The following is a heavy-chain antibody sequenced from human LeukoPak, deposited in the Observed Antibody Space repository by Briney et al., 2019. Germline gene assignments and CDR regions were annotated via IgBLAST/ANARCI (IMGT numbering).Heavy chain of an antibody. V-gene: IGHV3-49*04. Sequence: GVSLRLSCIASGFTFGDYVMSWVRQAPGKGLEWVGFIRSKAYGGTTEYAASVKGRFTFSRDDSKSIAYLQMNSLKTEDTAVYYCTRLKPNYFDYWGQGTLVTVSS. J-gene: IGHJ4*02. CDR1: GFTFGDYV. CDR3: TRLKPNYFDY. CDR2: IRSKAYGGTT.